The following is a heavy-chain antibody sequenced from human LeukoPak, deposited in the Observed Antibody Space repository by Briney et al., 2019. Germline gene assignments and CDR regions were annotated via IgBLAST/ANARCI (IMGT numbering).Heavy chain of an antibody. CDR3: ASSIFAQGVPRGSSYAPGRYYYYYMDV. CDR2: IYYSGST. D-gene: IGHD5-18*01. CDR1: GGSLSGYY. V-gene: IGHV4-34*01. J-gene: IGHJ6*03. Sequence: PSETLSLTCAVYGGSLSGYYWSWSRQRPGKGLGCVWYIYYSGSTYYNTSLKSRVTISVDTAKYQFSLKLSSVTAADTAVYYCASSIFAQGVPRGSSYAPGRYYYYYMDVWGKGTTVTVSS.